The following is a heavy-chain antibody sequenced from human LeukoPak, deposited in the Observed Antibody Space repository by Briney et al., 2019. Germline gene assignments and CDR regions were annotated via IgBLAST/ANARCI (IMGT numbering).Heavy chain of an antibody. CDR3: ARGGPKYQLLWDFDY. CDR2: IYTSGNT. J-gene: IGHJ4*02. D-gene: IGHD2-2*01. CDR1: GDSISSYY. V-gene: IGHV4-4*07. Sequence: SETLSLTCTVSGDSISSYYWSWIRQPAGKGLEWIGRIYTSGNTNYNPSLKSRITMSVDTSKNQFSLKLNSVTAADTAVYCCARGGPKYQLLWDFDYWGQGILVTVSS.